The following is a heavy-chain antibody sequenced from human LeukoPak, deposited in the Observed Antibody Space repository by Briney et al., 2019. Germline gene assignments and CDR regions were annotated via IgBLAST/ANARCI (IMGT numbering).Heavy chain of an antibody. D-gene: IGHD3-10*01. CDR1: GGSISSYY. CDR2: IYYSGST. Sequence: SETLSLTCTVSGGSISSYYWSWIRQPPGKGLEWIGYIYYSGSTNYNPSFKSRVTISVDTSKNQFSLKLSSVTAADTAVYYCAREDGSGSYFYRGYFDLWGRGTLVTVSS. CDR3: AREDGSGSYFYRGYFDL. V-gene: IGHV4-59*01. J-gene: IGHJ2*01.